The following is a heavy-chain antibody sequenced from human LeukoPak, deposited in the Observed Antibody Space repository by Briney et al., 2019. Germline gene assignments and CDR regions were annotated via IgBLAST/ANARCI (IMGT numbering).Heavy chain of an antibody. J-gene: IGHJ4*02. V-gene: IGHV3-23*01. Sequence: QPRGSLRLLCAASGFTFTSYAVSWVRQAPGKRLERVSDINDNGGSTFYADSVKGRFTISRDNSKNTLYMQMNSLRAEDTAVYYCAKKLGSSPGDFFDYWGQGTLVTVSS. CDR3: AKKLGSSPGDFFDY. CDR1: GFTFTSYA. D-gene: IGHD6-6*01. CDR2: INDNGGST.